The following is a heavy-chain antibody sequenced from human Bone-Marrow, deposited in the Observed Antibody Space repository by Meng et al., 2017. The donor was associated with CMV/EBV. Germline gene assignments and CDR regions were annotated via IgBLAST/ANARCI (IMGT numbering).Heavy chain of an antibody. CDR1: GFTFSNYW. V-gene: IGHV3-7*01. Sequence: GESLKISCAPSGFTFSNYWMSWVRQAPGKGLEWVANIKQDGSERHYVDSVKGRFTISRDNANNSLYLKMSSLRAEDTAVYYCARSREHSESYFRDFDYWVQGTLVTVSS. CDR3: ARSREHSESYFRDFDY. CDR2: IKQDGSER. J-gene: IGHJ4*02. D-gene: IGHD3-10*01.